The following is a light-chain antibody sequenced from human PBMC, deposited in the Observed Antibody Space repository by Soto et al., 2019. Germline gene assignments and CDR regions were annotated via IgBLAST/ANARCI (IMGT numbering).Light chain of an antibody. Sequence: QSVLTQPPSVSEAPGQRVTISCSGSSSNIGNNPVNWYQQLPGNAPKLLIYYDDLLPSGVSDRFSGSKSGTSASLAISGLQSEDEADYYCAAWDDSLNGPVFGGGTKLTVL. J-gene: IGLJ2*01. CDR3: AAWDDSLNGPV. CDR2: YDD. V-gene: IGLV1-36*01. CDR1: SSNIGNNP.